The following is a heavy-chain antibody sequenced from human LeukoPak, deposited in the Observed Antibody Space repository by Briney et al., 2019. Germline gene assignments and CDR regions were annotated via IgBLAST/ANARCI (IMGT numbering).Heavy chain of an antibody. CDR1: GGTFSSYA. J-gene: IGHJ1*01. Sequence: TVKVSCKASGGTFSSYAISWVRQAPGQGLEWMGGIILIFGTANYAQKFQGRVTITADESTSTAYMELSSLRSEDTAVYYCARVGRYYYDSSGRGYFQHWGQGTLVTVS. D-gene: IGHD3-22*01. V-gene: IGHV1-69*13. CDR2: IILIFGTA. CDR3: ARVGRYYYDSSGRGYFQH.